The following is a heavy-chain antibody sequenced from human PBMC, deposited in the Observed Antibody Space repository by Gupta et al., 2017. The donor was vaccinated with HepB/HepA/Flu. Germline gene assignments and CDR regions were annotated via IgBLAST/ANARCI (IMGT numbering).Heavy chain of an antibody. V-gene: IGHV2-5*02. Sequence: QVTLKESGPTVVKPTQTLTLTCTFSGFSLRTSSSGVGVGVSWIRQPPGKALEWLALINSDDDKHYSPSLRNRLTITKDTSKNQVVLIMTNMEPVDTATYYCAQIGSYCGVVIPFDYWGQGTLVTVSS. CDR2: INSDDDK. CDR3: AQIGSYCGVVIPFDY. CDR1: GFSLRTSSSGVGVG. D-gene: IGHD3-3*01. J-gene: IGHJ4*02.